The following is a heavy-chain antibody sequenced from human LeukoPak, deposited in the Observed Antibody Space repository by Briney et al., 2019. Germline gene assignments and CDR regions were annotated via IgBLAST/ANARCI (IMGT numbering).Heavy chain of an antibody. Sequence: QPGVYVRCYGAAYGFTFSSYAMGRVGQAPGNGRKWVLALSGSSGSTEHADSVKGPFTISRDNSKNTLYLQMHSLRAEDTAVYYCAKNDITMVRGVPSNPPLTYSYCYYGMDVWGQGTTVTVSS. CDR3: AKNDITMVRGVPSNPPLTYSYCYYGMDV. CDR2: LSGSSGST. J-gene: IGHJ6*02. V-gene: IGHV3-23*01. D-gene: IGHD3-10*01. CDR1: GFTFSSYA.